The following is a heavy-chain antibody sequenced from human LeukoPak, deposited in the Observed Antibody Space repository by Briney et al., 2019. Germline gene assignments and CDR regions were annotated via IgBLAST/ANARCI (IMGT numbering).Heavy chain of an antibody. CDR1: GFTFSSYE. CDR2: ISSSGSTI. CDR3: ASITFGGVIAPGNPVNP. D-gene: IGHD3-16*02. Sequence: GGSLRLSCAASGFTFSSYEMNWVRQAPGKRLEWVSYISSSGSTIYYADSVKGRFTISRDNAKNSLYLQMNSLRAEDTAVYYCASITFGGVIAPGNPVNPWGQGTLVTVSS. V-gene: IGHV3-48*03. J-gene: IGHJ5*02.